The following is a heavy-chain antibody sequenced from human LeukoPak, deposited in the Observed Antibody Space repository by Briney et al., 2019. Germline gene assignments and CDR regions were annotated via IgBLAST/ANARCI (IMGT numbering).Heavy chain of an antibody. CDR2: IYYSGNT. Sequence: SETLSLTCTVSGGSISGSNYYWGWIRQPPGKGLEWIGSIYYSGNTYYNPPLKSRVTISVDTSKNQFSLRLNSVTAADTAVYYCARHEEEDGYNAKTFDYWGQGTLVTVSS. V-gene: IGHV4-39*01. CDR3: ARHEEEDGYNAKTFDY. CDR1: GGSISGSNYY. D-gene: IGHD5-24*01. J-gene: IGHJ4*02.